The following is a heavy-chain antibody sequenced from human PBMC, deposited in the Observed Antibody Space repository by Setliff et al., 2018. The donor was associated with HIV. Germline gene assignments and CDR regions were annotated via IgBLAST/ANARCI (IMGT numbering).Heavy chain of an antibody. D-gene: IGHD2-8*01. CDR3: ARGVQDQVVLMTYVKGRFDS. CDR1: GGSFSGYY. J-gene: IGHJ5*01. Sequence: SETLSLTCAVYGGSFSGYYWTWIRQPPGKGLEWIGDINHIGDTKYNPSLRSRVIISLDKYKNKFSLKLISLTAADTAKYFCARGVQDQVVLMTYVKGRFDSWGQGTQVTVSS. CDR2: INHIGDT. V-gene: IGHV4-34*01.